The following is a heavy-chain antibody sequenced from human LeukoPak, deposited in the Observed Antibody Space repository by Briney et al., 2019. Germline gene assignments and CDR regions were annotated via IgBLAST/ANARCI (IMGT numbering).Heavy chain of an antibody. J-gene: IGHJ6*03. CDR3: ARVRTIFGVVRPSYYYYMDV. CDR1: GGPFSGYS. Sequence: SETLSLTCAVHGGPFSGYSWNWIRQPPGMGLEWIGEVNHSGSTNYNPSLKSRVTISVDTSKNQFSLKLSSVTAADTAVYYCARVRTIFGVVRPSYYYYMDVWGKGTTVTVSS. CDR2: VNHSGST. D-gene: IGHD3-3*01. V-gene: IGHV4-34*01.